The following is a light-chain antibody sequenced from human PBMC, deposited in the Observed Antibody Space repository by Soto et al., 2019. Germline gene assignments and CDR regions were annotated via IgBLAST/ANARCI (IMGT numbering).Light chain of an antibody. Sequence: DTVLIQSPATLSLSPGERATLSCRASHTVANFLAWYQHKAGQAPRLLIYDVSNRDTGIPARFSGSGSGTDFTLTISSLEPDDFAVYYCQQRGNWPPTFGGGTKVEIK. V-gene: IGKV3-11*01. J-gene: IGKJ4*01. CDR3: QQRGNWPPT. CDR2: DVS. CDR1: HTVANF.